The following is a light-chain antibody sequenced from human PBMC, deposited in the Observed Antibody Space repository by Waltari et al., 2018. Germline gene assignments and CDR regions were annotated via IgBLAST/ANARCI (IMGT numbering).Light chain of an antibody. J-gene: IGKJ1*01. Sequence: EIVMTQSPATLSVSLGERATLSCRASQSISSNLAWYQQKPGQPPRLLIFGASTRATGIPTRFSGSGSGTEFTLTISSLQSEDFAIYYCQQYNNWLWTFGQGTEVEIK. V-gene: IGKV3-15*01. CDR1: QSISSN. CDR2: GAS. CDR3: QQYNNWLWT.